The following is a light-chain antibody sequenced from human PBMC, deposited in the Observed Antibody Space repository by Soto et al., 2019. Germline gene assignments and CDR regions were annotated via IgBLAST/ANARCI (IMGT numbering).Light chain of an antibody. CDR3: QQYISYPYT. J-gene: IGKJ2*01. Sequence: DIQMTQFPSTLSASVEDRETITCRASQTTNTWLAWYQRKPGTAPKLLIYDASSLEGGVPSRFSASGSGTEFTLTIGSLQPDDLATYYCQQYISYPYTFGQGTKVDIK. CDR2: DAS. V-gene: IGKV1-5*01. CDR1: QTTNTW.